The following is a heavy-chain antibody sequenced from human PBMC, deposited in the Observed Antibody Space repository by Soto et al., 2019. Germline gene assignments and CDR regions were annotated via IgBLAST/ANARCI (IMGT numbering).Heavy chain of an antibody. J-gene: IGHJ6*03. V-gene: IGHV4-34*01. CDR1: GGSFSGYY. CDR3: ARLGRSGSYSIYGYYYYYYMDV. Sequence: SETLSLTCAVYGGSFSGYYWSWIRQPPGKGLEWIGEINHSGSTNYNPSLKSRVTISVDTSKNQFSLKLSSVTAADTAVYYCARLGRSGSYSIYGYYYYYYMDVWGQGTTVTVSS. D-gene: IGHD3-10*01. CDR2: INHSGST.